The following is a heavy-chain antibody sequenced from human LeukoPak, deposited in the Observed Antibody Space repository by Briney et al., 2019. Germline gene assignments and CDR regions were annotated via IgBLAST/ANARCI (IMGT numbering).Heavy chain of an antibody. Sequence: PSETLSLTCTVSGYSISSGYYWGWIRQPPGKGLEWIGSIYSTGSTNYNPSLRSRVTISVDTSKNHFSLKLSSVTAADTAVYYCARDQTYSGSGIYTYFDYWGQGILVTVSS. CDR1: GYSISSGYY. CDR3: ARDQTYSGSGIYTYFDY. V-gene: IGHV4-38-2*02. D-gene: IGHD3-10*01. J-gene: IGHJ4*02. CDR2: IYSTGST.